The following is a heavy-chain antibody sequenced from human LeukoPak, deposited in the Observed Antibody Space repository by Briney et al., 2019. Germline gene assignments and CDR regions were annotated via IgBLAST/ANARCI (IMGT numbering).Heavy chain of an antibody. D-gene: IGHD3-10*01. CDR1: GYSISSGYY. CDR3: ARRGPPRTLLRGVKSGWFDP. CDR2: IYHSGST. Sequence: SETLSLTCTISGYSISSGYYWGWIRQPPGKGLEWIGSIYHSGSTYYNPSLKSRVTISVDTSKNQFSLKLSSVTAADTAVYYCARRGPPRTLLRGVKSGWFDPWGQGTLVTVSS. J-gene: IGHJ5*02. V-gene: IGHV4-38-2*02.